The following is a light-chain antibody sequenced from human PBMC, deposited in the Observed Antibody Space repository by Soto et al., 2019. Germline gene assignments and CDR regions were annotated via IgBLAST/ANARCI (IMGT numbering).Light chain of an antibody. CDR2: AAS. J-gene: IGKJ1*01. Sequence: DIQMTQSPSSLSASVGDRVTIACRASQSIVGYLNWYQHKPGKAPKLLIYAASSLQSGVPSRFSGSGSGTDFTLTISSLQPEDFATYYCQQSYSIPQTFGQGTKVEIQ. CDR1: QSIVGY. CDR3: QQSYSIPQT. V-gene: IGKV1-39*01.